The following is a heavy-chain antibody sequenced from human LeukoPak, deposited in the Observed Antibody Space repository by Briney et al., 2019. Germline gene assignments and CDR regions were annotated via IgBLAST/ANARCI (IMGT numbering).Heavy chain of an antibody. Sequence: GGSLRLSCAASGFTFSDHYMTWIRQAPGKGLEWLSYISTSGISIYYADSVKGRFTISRDNAKNSLYLQMNSLRAEDTAVYYCARGGVGATFDYWGQGTLVTVSS. CDR2: ISTSGISI. CDR3: ARGGVGATFDY. CDR1: GFTFSDHY. D-gene: IGHD1-26*01. V-gene: IGHV3-11*04. J-gene: IGHJ4*02.